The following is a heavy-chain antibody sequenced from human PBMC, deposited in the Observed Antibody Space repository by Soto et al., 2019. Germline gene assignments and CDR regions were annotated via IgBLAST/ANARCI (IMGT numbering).Heavy chain of an antibody. Sequence: SLTCAVYGGSFSGYYWSWIRQPPGKGLEWIGEINHSGSTNYNPSLKSRVTISVDKSKNQFSLKLSAVTAADTAVYYCARGRVGATTDYFDYWGQGTLVTVSS. CDR3: ARGRVGATTDYFDY. CDR1: GGSFSGYY. CDR2: INHSGST. V-gene: IGHV4-34*01. D-gene: IGHD1-26*01. J-gene: IGHJ4*02.